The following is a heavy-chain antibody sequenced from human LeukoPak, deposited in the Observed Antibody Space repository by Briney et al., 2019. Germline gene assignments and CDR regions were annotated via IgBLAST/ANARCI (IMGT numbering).Heavy chain of an antibody. J-gene: IGHJ5*02. D-gene: IGHD6-6*01. Sequence: PSETLSLTCTVSGGSVSSPYSYWSWIRQLPGTGLEWIGNVYYIGTTTYNSSLKSRVTISVDTSKNQFSLAVTSVTAADTAVYYCARNTSSSPWFDPWGQGTLVTVSS. CDR2: VYYIGTT. V-gene: IGHV4-61*01. CDR3: ARNTSSSPWFDP. CDR1: GGSVSSPYSY.